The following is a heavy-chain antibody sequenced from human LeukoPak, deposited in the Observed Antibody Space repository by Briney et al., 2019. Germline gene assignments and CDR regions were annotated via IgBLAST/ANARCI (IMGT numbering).Heavy chain of an antibody. V-gene: IGHV3-30*02. Sequence: GESLRLSCAASGFTFRNSGMHWVRQALAKGLEWVAFIRYDGSTIYYADSVKGRFTISRDNSKNTLYLQMNSLRAEDTAVYYCAKDVNTGGDYFDHWGQGTLVTVSS. CDR2: IRYDGSTI. CDR1: GFTFRNSG. CDR3: AKDVNTGGDYFDH. J-gene: IGHJ4*02. D-gene: IGHD1-14*01.